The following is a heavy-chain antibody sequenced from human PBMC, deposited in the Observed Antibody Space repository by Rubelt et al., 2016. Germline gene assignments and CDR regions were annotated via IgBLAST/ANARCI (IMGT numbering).Heavy chain of an antibody. V-gene: IGHV4-59*12. CDR1: GGSISSSY. D-gene: IGHD5-18*01. CDR3: ARWGYSQSRYYYGMDG. CDR2: IYYSGGT. Sequence: QVQLQESCPGLVKPSETLSLTCTVSGGSISSSYWSWIRQPPGKGLEWIGYIYYSGGTNYNPSLEGRVTISVYTSKNHFSLKLSSGTAADTDVYYWARWGYSQSRYYYGMDGWGQGTTVTVSS. J-gene: IGHJ6*02.